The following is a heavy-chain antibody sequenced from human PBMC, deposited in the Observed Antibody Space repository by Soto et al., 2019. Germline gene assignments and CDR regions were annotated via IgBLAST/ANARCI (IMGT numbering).Heavy chain of an antibody. CDR1: GGSISSGDYY. CDR3: ARWVRQLSAYWFDP. Sequence: SETLSLTCTVSGGSISSGDYYWSWIRQPPGKGLEWIGYIYYSGSTYYNPSLKSRVTISVDTSKNQFSLKLSSVTAADTAVYYCARWVRQLSAYWFDPWGQGTLVTVSS. J-gene: IGHJ5*02. D-gene: IGHD6-13*01. CDR2: IYYSGST. V-gene: IGHV4-30-4*01.